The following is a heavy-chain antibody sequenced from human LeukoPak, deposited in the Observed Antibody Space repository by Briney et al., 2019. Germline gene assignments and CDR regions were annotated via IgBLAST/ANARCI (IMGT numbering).Heavy chain of an antibody. CDR3: SKYMSSGS. Sequence: GGSLRLSCAASGFTFSNCAMSWVRQAPGKGLEWVSGVSGSGDSTYYADSVKGRFTISRDNSNNTLFLLMNSLRAEDTAVYYCSKYMSSGSWGQGTLVTVSS. CDR2: VSGSGDST. J-gene: IGHJ5*02. V-gene: IGHV3-23*01. D-gene: IGHD6-19*01. CDR1: GFTFSNCA.